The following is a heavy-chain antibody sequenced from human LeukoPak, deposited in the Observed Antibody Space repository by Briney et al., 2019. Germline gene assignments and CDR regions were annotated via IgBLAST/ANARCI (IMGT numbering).Heavy chain of an antibody. D-gene: IGHD2-15*01. Sequence: PGESLKISCEGSGYIFNSYWSACVRQLPEKRLESVDIIYPGGSDSRYCLSFQGQITISDDKSINTAYLRWSSLKASDTAMYYCARGYYCGGGSCNLEYWGKGTMVTVST. CDR2: IYPGGSDS. J-gene: IGHJ4*02. CDR1: GYIFNSYW. CDR3: ARGYYCGGGSCNLEY. V-gene: IGHV5-51*01.